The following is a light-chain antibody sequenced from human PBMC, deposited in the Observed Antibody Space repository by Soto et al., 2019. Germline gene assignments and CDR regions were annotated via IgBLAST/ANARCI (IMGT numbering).Light chain of an antibody. J-gene: IGLJ2*01. CDR3: QAWDSSAAVV. CDR2: QNN. CDR1: KLGKKY. Sequence: SYELTQSPSVSVSPGQTASITCSGDKLGKKYAIWYQQKPGQSPLLVIYQNNKRPSGIPERFSGSNSGNTATLTISGTHAMDEADYYCQAWDSSAAVVFGGGTKLTVL. V-gene: IGLV3-1*01.